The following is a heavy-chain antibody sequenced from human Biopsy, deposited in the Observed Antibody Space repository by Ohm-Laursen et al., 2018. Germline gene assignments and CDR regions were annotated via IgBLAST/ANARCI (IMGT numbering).Heavy chain of an antibody. V-gene: IGHV1-69*06. D-gene: IGHD3-9*01. J-gene: IGHJ1*01. Sequence: SVKVSCKAPGGTFINYGVNWVRQAPGQGLEWLGGNIPILGTGNYAQKFQDRVTVAADTSTSTATMELRSLRSDDTAVYYCATKLTGYFHHWGQGTLVIVSS. CDR3: ATKLTGYFHH. CDR2: NIPILGTG. CDR1: GGTFINYG.